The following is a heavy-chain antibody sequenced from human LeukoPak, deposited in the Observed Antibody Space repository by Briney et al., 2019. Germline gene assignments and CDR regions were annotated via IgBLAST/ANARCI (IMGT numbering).Heavy chain of an antibody. CDR2: INHDGSST. V-gene: IGHV3-74*01. Sequence: GGSLRLSCATSGFTFSTFWMHWVRQAPGKGLVWVSRINHDGSSTNYADSVKGRFTISRDNAKKSLFLQMNSLRAEDTAVYYCAKEYYGDYEGYFDYWGQGTLVTVSS. CDR3: AKEYYGDYEGYFDY. J-gene: IGHJ4*02. D-gene: IGHD4-17*01. CDR1: GFTFSTFW.